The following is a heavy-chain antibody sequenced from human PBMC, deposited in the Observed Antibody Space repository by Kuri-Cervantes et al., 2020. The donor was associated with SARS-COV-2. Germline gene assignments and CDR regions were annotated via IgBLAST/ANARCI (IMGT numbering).Heavy chain of an antibody. V-gene: IGHV3-74*01. CDR1: GITFSSYW. CDR3: ARDPDSSGWYAGDAFDI. CDR2: INSDGSST. D-gene: IGHD6-19*01. J-gene: IGHJ3*02. Sequence: CAASGITFSSYWMHWVRQAPGKGLVWVSRINSDGSSTSYADSVKGRFTISRDSAKNTLYLQMNSLRAEDTAVYYCARDPDSSGWYAGDAFDIWGQGTMVTVSS.